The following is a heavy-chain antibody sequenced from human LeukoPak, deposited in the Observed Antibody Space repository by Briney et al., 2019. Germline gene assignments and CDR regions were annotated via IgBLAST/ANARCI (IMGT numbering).Heavy chain of an antibody. CDR2: ISYDGSNK. CDR1: GFTFSSYG. D-gene: IGHD3-3*01. V-gene: IGHV3-30*03. J-gene: IGHJ4*02. Sequence: PGRSLRLSCAASGFTFSSYGMHWVRQAPGKGVEWVAVISYDGSNKYYADSVKGRFTISRDNSKNTLYLQMNTLRTEDTAVYYCARGSTYDFWSGYLYPPDYWGQGTLVTVSS. CDR3: ARGSTYDFWSGYLYPPDY.